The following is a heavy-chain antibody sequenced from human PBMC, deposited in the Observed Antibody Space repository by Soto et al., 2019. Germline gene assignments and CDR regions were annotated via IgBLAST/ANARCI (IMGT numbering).Heavy chain of an antibody. J-gene: IGHJ2*01. V-gene: IGHV3-23*01. CDR1: GFVFSTYA. CDR3: ARHRNDRENRYFDL. CDR2: ISGIGDAT. Sequence: GGSLRLSCAASGFVFSTYAMAWVRQAPGKGLEWVSAISGIGDATYYTDSVKGRFTISRDNAKNSLYLQMNSLRAEDTAVYYCARHRNDRENRYFDLWGRGTLVTVSS.